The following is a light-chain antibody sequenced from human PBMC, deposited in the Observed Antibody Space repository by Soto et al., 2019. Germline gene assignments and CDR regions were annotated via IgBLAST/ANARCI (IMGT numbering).Light chain of an antibody. CDR1: QAISSS. J-gene: IGKJ2*01. CDR2: AAS. Sequence: DIQLTQSPSFLSASVGDRVTITCRASQAISSSLAWYQHNPGKAPKLLIYAASPLQNGAPSSFSGSGSGTEFTLTISSLQPEDFATDCGQHLNDYRYTFGQGTKVEIK. V-gene: IGKV1-9*01. CDR3: QHLNDYRYT.